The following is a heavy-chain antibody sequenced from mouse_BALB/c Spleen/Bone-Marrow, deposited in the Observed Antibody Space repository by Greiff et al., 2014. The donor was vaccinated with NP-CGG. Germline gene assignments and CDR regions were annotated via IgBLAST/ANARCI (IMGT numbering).Heavy chain of an antibody. Sequence: EVQLQQSGTVLARPGASLRMSCKASGYTFTNYWINWIKQRPGQGLEWIGAIYPGNNDVKYTQKFKAKAKLTAVTSTSTADMELSSLTNEDSAVYYCARNWDWVFAYWGQGTLVTVSA. CDR3: ARNWDWVFAY. J-gene: IGHJ3*01. CDR1: GYTFTNYW. V-gene: IGHV1-5*01. CDR2: IYPGNNDV. D-gene: IGHD4-1*01.